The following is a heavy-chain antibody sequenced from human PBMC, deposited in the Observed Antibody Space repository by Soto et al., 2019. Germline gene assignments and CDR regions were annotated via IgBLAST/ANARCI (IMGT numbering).Heavy chain of an antibody. CDR3: AKDPEHLGWPYWYFDL. D-gene: IGHD6-19*01. Sequence: GGSLRLSCAASGFTFDDYAMHWVRQAPGKGLEWVSGISWNSGSIGYADSVKGRFTISRDNAKNSLYLQMNSLRAEDTALYYCAKDPEHLGWPYWYFDLWGRGTLVTVSS. J-gene: IGHJ2*01. CDR1: GFTFDDYA. V-gene: IGHV3-9*01. CDR2: ISWNSGSI.